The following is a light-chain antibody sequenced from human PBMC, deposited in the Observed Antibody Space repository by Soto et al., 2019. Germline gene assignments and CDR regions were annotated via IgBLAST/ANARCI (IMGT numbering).Light chain of an antibody. CDR3: QQYGSSSYT. J-gene: IGKJ2*01. V-gene: IGKV3-20*01. CDR1: QSVNSRS. Sequence: EIVLTQSPGTLSLSPGERATLSCRASQSVNSRSLGWYQQKPGQAPRLLIYGASSRATGIPDRFSGSGSGTDFTLTIIRLEPEDFAVYYCQQYGSSSYTFGQGTKLEIK. CDR2: GAS.